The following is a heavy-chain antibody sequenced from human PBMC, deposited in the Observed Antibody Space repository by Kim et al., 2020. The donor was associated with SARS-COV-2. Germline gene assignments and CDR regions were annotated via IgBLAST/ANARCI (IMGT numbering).Heavy chain of an antibody. V-gene: IGHV4-30-4*01. CDR2: IYYSGST. CDR1: GGSISSGDYY. Sequence: SETLSLTRTVSGGSISSGDYYWSWIRQPPGKGLEWIGYIYYSGSTYYNPSLKSRVTISVDTSKNQFSLKLSSVTAADTAVYYCARVPQAVAGFYYYYYGMDVWGQGTTVTVSS. D-gene: IGHD6-19*01. J-gene: IGHJ6*02. CDR3: ARVPQAVAGFYYYYYGMDV.